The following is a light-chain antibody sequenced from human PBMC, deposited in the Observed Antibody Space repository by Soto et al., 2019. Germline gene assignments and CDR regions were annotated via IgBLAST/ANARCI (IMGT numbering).Light chain of an antibody. CDR2: LGS. Sequence: DIVLTQSPLSLPVTPGEPASISCRSSQSLLHSNGYNYLHWYLQKPGQSPHLLIYLGSNRASGVPDRFSGSGSGTDFTLKISRVEAEDVGVYYCMQALQTPTFGQGTKLEIK. J-gene: IGKJ2*01. CDR3: MQALQTPT. V-gene: IGKV2-28*01. CDR1: QSLLHSNGYNY.